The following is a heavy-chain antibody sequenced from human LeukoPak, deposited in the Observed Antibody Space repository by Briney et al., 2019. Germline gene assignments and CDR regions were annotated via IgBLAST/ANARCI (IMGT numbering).Heavy chain of an antibody. V-gene: IGHV1-69*05. Sequence: GASVKVSCKASGGTFSSYAISWVRQAPGQGLEWMGGIIPIFGTANYAQKFQGRVTITTDESTSTAYMELSSLRSEDTAVYYCARSEDTAMAPGPCYWGQGTLVTVSS. J-gene: IGHJ4*02. CDR2: IIPIFGTA. CDR1: GGTFSSYA. CDR3: ARSEDTAMAPGPCY. D-gene: IGHD5-18*01.